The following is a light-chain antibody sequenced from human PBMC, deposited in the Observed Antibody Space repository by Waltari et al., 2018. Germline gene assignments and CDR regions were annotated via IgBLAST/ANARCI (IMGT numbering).Light chain of an antibody. CDR1: VLAQKY. Sequence: SYELTQPPSVSVSPGQTARTTCPGDVLAQKYARWFQQKPGQAPVLVIYKDSERPSGLPERFSGSSSGTTVTLTISGAQVEDEADYYCYSAADNNRVFGGGTKLTVL. J-gene: IGLJ2*01. CDR2: KDS. V-gene: IGLV3-27*01. CDR3: YSAADNNRV.